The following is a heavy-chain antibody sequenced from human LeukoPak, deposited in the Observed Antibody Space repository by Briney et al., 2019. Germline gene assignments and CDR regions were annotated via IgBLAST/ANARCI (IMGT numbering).Heavy chain of an antibody. CDR2: ISGSGGST. CDR1: GFTFSSYG. Sequence: GGSLRLSCAASGFTFSSYGMSWVRQAPGKGLEWVSAISGSGGSTYYADSVKGRFTISRDNSKNTLYLQMNSLRAEDTAVYYCARERSSSSWPYYYYMDVWGKGTTVTVSS. D-gene: IGHD6-13*01. CDR3: ARERSSSSWPYYYYMDV. J-gene: IGHJ6*03. V-gene: IGHV3-23*01.